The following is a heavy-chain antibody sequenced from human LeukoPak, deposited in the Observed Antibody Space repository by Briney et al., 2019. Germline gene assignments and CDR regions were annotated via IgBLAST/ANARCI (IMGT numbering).Heavy chain of an antibody. CDR1: GYTFTGYY. Sequence: ASVKVSCKASGYTFTGYYMHWVRQAPGQGLEWMGWINPNSGGTNYAQKFQGRVTMTRDTSISTAYMELSRLRSDDTAVYYCARDLVGAIEGRDYWGQGTLVTVSS. CDR2: INPNSGGT. D-gene: IGHD1-26*01. J-gene: IGHJ4*02. V-gene: IGHV1-2*02. CDR3: ARDLVGAIEGRDY.